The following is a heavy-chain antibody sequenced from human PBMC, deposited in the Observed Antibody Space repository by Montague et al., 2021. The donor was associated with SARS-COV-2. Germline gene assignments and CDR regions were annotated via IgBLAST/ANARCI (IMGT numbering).Heavy chain of an antibody. CDR1: GGSISSDY. CDR2: VYYRGNT. J-gene: IGHJ4*02. Sequence: SETLSPTRTVSGGSISSDYWAWIRQPPGKGLEWIGFVYYRGNTYYDPSLRGRVTISVDTSSNHFSLTLSSVTAADTAIYYCARHYDHSSRVDSWGQGTLVTVSS. CDR3: ARHYDHSSRVDS. V-gene: IGHV4-59*08. D-gene: IGHD3-16*01.